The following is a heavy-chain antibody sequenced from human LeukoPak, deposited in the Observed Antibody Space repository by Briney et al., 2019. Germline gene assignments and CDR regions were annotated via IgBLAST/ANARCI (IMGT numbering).Heavy chain of an antibody. CDR3: AKDSYYYGMDV. CDR2: ISWNSGSI. Sequence: PGGPLRLSCAASGFTFDDYAMHWVRQAPGKGLEWVSGISWNSGSIGYADSVKGRFTISRDNAKNSLYLQMNSLRAEDTALYYCAKDSYYYGMDVWDQGTTVTVSS. CDR1: GFTFDDYA. V-gene: IGHV3-9*01. J-gene: IGHJ6*02.